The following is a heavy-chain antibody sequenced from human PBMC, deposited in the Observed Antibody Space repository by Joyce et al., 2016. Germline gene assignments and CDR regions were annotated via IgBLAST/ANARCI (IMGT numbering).Heavy chain of an antibody. CDR2: IYPAGMT. CDR1: GLPVSSNY. CDR3: ARISVTHPGDY. Sequence: EVQLVESGGGLIQPGGSLRLSCAASGLPVSSNYISWVRQAPGKGLEWVSIIYPAGMTYDADSVGDRFTISRDDSKNTVSLQMNSLRGDDTAVYYCARISVTHPGDYWGQGTLVTVTS. J-gene: IGHJ4*02. D-gene: IGHD5/OR15-5a*01. V-gene: IGHV3-53*01.